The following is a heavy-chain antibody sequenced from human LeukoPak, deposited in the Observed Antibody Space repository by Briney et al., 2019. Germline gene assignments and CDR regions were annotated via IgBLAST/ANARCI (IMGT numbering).Heavy chain of an antibody. J-gene: IGHJ4*02. CDR3: ARLVVVVAGFDY. V-gene: IGHV4-39*01. CDR2: IYYSGST. CDR1: GGSIRSSYYY. D-gene: IGHD2-15*01. Sequence: SETLSLTCTVSGGSIRSSYYYWGWIRQPPGKGLEWIGSIYYSGSTYYNPSLKSRVTISVDTSKNQFSLKLSSVTAADTAVYYCARLVVVVAGFDYWGQGTLVTVSS.